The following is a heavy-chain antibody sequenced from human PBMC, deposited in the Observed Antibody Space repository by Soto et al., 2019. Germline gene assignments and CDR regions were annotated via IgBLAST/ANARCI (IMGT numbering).Heavy chain of an antibody. CDR2: IYPDDSDT. D-gene: IGHD3-3*01. CDR3: ARLEWLSLAAWFDP. Sequence: RGESLKISCNGSGYSFTNYWIGWVRQMPGKGLEWMGMIYPDDSDTKYSPSFQGQVTFSADKSINTAYLQWSSLKASDTAIYYCARLEWLSLAAWFDPWGQGTLVTVYS. V-gene: IGHV5-51*01. J-gene: IGHJ5*02. CDR1: GYSFTNYW.